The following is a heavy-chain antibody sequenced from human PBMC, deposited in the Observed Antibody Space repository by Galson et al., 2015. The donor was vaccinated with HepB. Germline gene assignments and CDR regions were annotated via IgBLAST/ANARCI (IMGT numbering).Heavy chain of an antibody. J-gene: IGHJ4*02. CDR1: GSISNTSHF. Sequence: GSISNTSHFWGWIRQPPGKGLEWIGSIYYSGTTYYNPSLRSRLTISIDTSTNQVSLRLSSVTALDTAVYYCARHGTAVAARYWGQGTLVTVSS. D-gene: IGHD6-19*01. V-gene: IGHV4-39*01. CDR3: ARHGTAVAARY. CDR2: IYYSGTT.